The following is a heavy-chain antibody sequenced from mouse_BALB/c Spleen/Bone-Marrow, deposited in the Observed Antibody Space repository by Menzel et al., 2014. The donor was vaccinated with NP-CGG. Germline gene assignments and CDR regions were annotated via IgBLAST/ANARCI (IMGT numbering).Heavy chain of an antibody. D-gene: IGHD2-1*01. V-gene: IGHV1S56*01. J-gene: IGHJ2*01. Sequence: QVQLQQSGPELVKPGASVKMSCKASGYTFTSCYIHWVKQSPGQGLEWIGWIYPGDGSTEYNVKFKGKTTLTADKSSSTAYMLLSSLTSEDSAIYFCARPDGNYESYFDYWGQGTTLTVSS. CDR1: GYTFTSCY. CDR2: IYPGDGST. CDR3: ARPDGNYESYFDY.